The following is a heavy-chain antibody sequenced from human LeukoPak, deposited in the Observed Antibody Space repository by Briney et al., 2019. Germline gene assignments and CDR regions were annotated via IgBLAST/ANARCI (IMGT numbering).Heavy chain of an antibody. D-gene: IGHD2-2*01. Sequence: PSETLSLTCTVSGGSISSSSYYWGWIRQPPGKGLEWIGYIYYSGSTYYNPSLKSRVSISVDTSKNQFSLKLSSVTAADTAVYYCAKDQGVVPAAGVGYSYYGMDVWGQGTTVTVSS. V-gene: IGHV4-30-4*08. CDR1: GGSISSSSYY. J-gene: IGHJ6*02. CDR2: IYYSGST. CDR3: AKDQGVVPAAGVGYSYYGMDV.